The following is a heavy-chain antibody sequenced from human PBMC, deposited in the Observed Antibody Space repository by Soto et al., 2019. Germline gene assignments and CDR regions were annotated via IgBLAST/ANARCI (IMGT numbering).Heavy chain of an antibody. J-gene: IGHJ4*02. Sequence: GGSLRLSCAASGFTFSSYAMHWVRQAPGKGLEWVAVISYDGSNKYYADSVKGRFTISRDNSKNTLYLQMNSLRAEDTAVYYCARDRLLWFGEFSYYFDYWGQGTLVTVSS. CDR3: ARDRLLWFGEFSYYFDY. CDR2: ISYDGSNK. D-gene: IGHD3-10*01. V-gene: IGHV3-30-3*01. CDR1: GFTFSSYA.